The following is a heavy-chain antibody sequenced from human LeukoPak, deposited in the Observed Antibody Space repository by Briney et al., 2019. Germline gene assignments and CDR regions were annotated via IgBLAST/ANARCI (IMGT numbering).Heavy chain of an antibody. V-gene: IGHV1-3*01. CDR3: ARGVVGSSSWQFDY. D-gene: IGHD6-13*01. CDR1: GYTFTSYA. J-gene: IGHJ4*02. Sequence: ASVKVSCKASGYTFTSYAMHWVRQAPGQRLEWMGWINAGNGNTKYSQKFQGRVTITRDTSASTAYMELSSLRSEDAAVYYCARGVVGSSSWQFDYWGQGTLVTVSS. CDR2: INAGNGNT.